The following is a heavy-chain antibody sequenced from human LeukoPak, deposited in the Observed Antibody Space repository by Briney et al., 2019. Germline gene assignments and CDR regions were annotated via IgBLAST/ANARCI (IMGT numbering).Heavy chain of an antibody. CDR1: GYTFTSYA. Sequence: ASVKVSCKASGYTFTSYAMNWVRQAPGQGLEWMGWISTNTGNPTYAQGFTGRFVFSLDTSVSTAYLQISSLKAEDTAVYYCARVLTFRSRGHSGYDPVGYWGQGTLVTVSS. D-gene: IGHD5-12*01. V-gene: IGHV7-4-1*02. CDR2: ISTNTGNP. CDR3: ARVLTFRSRGHSGYDPVGY. J-gene: IGHJ4*02.